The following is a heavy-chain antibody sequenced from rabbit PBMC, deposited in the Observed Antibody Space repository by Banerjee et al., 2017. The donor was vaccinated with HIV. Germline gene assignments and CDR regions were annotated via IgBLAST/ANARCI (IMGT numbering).Heavy chain of an antibody. J-gene: IGHJ4*01. CDR1: GFSFSVAYD. V-gene: IGHV1S45*01. CDR3: ARDRGGGAYKL. D-gene: IGHD2-1*01. CDR2: IYGGGSGST. Sequence: QEQLVESGGGLVQPEGSLTLTCTASGFSFSVAYDMCWVRQAPGKGLEWIACIYGGGSGSTYYAGWAKGRFPSSKTSSTTVTLQMTSLTAADTAAYFCARDRGGGAYKLWGQGTLVTVS.